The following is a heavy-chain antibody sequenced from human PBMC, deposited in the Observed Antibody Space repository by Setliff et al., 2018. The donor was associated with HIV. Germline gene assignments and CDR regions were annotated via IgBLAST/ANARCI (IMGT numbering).Heavy chain of an antibody. D-gene: IGHD5-18*01. CDR2: IYYSGST. V-gene: IGHV4-59*01. CDR1: GGSISSYY. CDR3: ASGEYSYGYRFDY. J-gene: IGHJ4*02. Sequence: SETLSLTCSVSGGSISSYYWSWIRQPPGKGLEWIGYIYYSGSTNYIPSLKSRVTISVDTSKNQSSLKLSSVTAADTAVYYCASGEYSYGYRFDYWGQGTLVTVSS.